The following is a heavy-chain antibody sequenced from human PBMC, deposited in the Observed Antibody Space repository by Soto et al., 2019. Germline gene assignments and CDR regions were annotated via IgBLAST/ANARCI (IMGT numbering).Heavy chain of an antibody. CDR2: ISGSGGST. D-gene: IGHD3-3*01. J-gene: IGHJ4*02. CDR1: GFTFSSYA. Sequence: PGGSLRLSCAASGFTFSSYAMSWVRQAPGKGLEWVSAISGSGGSTYYADSVKGRFTISGDNSKNTLYLHMNTLRAADTAVYYCAKSHEFGVVILYYFDYWGQGTLVTVSS. V-gene: IGHV3-23*01. CDR3: AKSHEFGVVILYYFDY.